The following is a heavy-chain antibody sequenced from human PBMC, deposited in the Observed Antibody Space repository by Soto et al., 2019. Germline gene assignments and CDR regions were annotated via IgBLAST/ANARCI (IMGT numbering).Heavy chain of an antibody. D-gene: IGHD3-3*01. J-gene: IGHJ4*02. CDR3: ARDFAYFDS. V-gene: IGHV4-61*01. Sequence: SETLSLTCTVSGGSFKSGSYSWSWIRQPPGKGLEWIGYVYHTGRTSYNPSLKSRVSISMDTSKNQFSLNLDSVTAADTAVYFCARDFAYFDSRGQGTLVTVSS. CDR2: VYHTGRT. CDR1: GGSFKSGSYS.